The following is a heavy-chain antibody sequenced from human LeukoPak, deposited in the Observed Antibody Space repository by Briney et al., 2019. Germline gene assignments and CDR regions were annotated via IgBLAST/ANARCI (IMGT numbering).Heavy chain of an antibody. J-gene: IGHJ6*02. CDR2: EWFDGTNK. D-gene: IGHD6-19*01. V-gene: IGHV3-33*01. Sequence: GRSLRLSCAASGFSFSYYGMHWVRQAPGKGLEWVAVEWFDGTNKYYADSVKGRFTISRDSSKNTLYLKMNSLRDEDTAVYYCERDLNSGWYRYGLDVWGQGTTVTVSS. CDR3: ERDLNSGWYRYGLDV. CDR1: GFSFSYYG.